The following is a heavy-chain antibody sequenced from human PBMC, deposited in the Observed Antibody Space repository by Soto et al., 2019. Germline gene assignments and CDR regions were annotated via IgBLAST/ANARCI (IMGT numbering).Heavy chain of an antibody. J-gene: IGHJ6*02. CDR2: ISGSGGST. CDR1: GFTFSSYA. D-gene: IGHD2-15*01. V-gene: IGHV3-23*01. Sequence: GGSPRLSCAASGFTFSSYAMSWVRQAPGKGLEWVSAISGSGGSTYYADSVKGRFTISRDNSKNTLYLQMNSLRAEDTAVYYCAKVDCSGGSCWDYYYGMDVWGQGTTVTVSS. CDR3: AKVDCSGGSCWDYYYGMDV.